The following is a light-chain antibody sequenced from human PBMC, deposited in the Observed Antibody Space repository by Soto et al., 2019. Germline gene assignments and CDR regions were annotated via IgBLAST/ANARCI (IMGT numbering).Light chain of an antibody. CDR2: EGS. J-gene: IGLJ2*01. Sequence: QSALTQPASVSGSPGPSITISCTGTSSDVGSYNLVSWYQQHPGKAPKLMIYEGSKRPSGVSNRFSGSKSGNTASLTISGLQAEDEADYYCCSYAGSSTGVVFGGGTKLTVL. CDR3: CSYAGSSTGVV. V-gene: IGLV2-23*01. CDR1: SSDVGSYNL.